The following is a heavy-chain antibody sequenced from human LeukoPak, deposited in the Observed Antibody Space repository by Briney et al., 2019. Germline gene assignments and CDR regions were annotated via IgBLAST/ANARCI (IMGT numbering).Heavy chain of an antibody. CDR1: GYTFTSYD. CDR3: ARVPNWFDP. Sequence: GESLRISCQVSGYTFTSYDINWVRQATGQGLEWMGWMNPNSGNTGYAQKFQGRVTMTRNTSISTAYMELSSLRSEDTAVYYCARVPNWFDPWGQGTLVTVSS. J-gene: IGHJ5*02. CDR2: MNPNSGNT. V-gene: IGHV1-8*01.